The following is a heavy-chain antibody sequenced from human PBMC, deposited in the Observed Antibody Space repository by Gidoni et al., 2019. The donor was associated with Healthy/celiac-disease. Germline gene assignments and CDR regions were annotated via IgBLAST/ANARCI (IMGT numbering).Heavy chain of an antibody. CDR1: GGSFSGYY. Sequence: QVQLQQWGAGLMQPSETLSLTCAVYGGSFSGYYWSWIRQPPGKGLEWIGEINHSGSTNYNPSLKSRVTISVDTSKNQFSLKLSSVTAADTAVYYCARGDGTTVANYFDYWGQGTLVTVSS. J-gene: IGHJ4*02. CDR3: ARGDGTTVANYFDY. V-gene: IGHV4-34*01. D-gene: IGHD4-17*01. CDR2: INHSGST.